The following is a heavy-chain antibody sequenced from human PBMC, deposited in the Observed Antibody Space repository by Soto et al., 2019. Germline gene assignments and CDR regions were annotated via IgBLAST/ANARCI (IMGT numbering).Heavy chain of an antibody. CDR3: ARDRRYASGTNNLPFDH. CDR2: IWYDESNK. J-gene: IGHJ4*02. D-gene: IGHD3-16*01. V-gene: IGHV3-33*01. Sequence: GGSLRLSCAAPESIFRGYGMHWVRQAPGKGLEWVAVIWYDESNKYYGDSVKGRFTISRDNSKNTLYLQMSSLRADDTAVYYCARDRRYASGTNNLPFDHWGQGALVTVSS. CDR1: ESIFRGYG.